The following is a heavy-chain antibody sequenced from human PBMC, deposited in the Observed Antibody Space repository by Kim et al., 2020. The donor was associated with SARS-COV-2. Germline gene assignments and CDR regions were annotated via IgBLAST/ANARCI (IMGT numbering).Heavy chain of an antibody. J-gene: IGHJ3*02. CDR2: INHSGST. V-gene: IGHV4-34*01. CDR1: GGSFSGYY. Sequence: SETLSLTCAVYGGSFSGYYWSWIRQPPGKGLEWIGEINHSGSTNYNPSLKSRVTISVDTSKNQFSLKLRSVTAADTAVYYCARKTDTNARTCAFDIWGQGTMVTVSS. D-gene: IGHD2-2*01. CDR3: ARKTDTNARTCAFDI.